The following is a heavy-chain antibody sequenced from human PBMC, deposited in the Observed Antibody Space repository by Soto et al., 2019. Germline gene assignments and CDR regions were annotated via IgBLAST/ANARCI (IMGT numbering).Heavy chain of an antibody. CDR2: IFSSGST. V-gene: IGHV4-4*07. CDR1: GGSINTFY. Sequence: SSETLSLTCTVSGGSINTFYWSWVRQPAGKGLEWIGRIFSSGSTRVNPSHESRVAMSVHTSKNHFSLNLSSVTAADMAVYYCAREGSYSAYNFAHGIQLWSFDFWGQGALVTVSS. CDR3: AREGSYSAYNFAHGIQLWSFDF. D-gene: IGHD5-12*01. J-gene: IGHJ4*02.